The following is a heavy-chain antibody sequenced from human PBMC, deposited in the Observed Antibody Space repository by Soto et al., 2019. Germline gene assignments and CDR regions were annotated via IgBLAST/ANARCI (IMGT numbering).Heavy chain of an antibody. D-gene: IGHD6-13*01. CDR1: GFTFNVYG. J-gene: IGHJ5*02. CDR3: VRRHVSATGIDWFDP. CDR2: LIPIYDEP. Sequence: ASVKVSCKTSGFTFNVYGIHWVRQAPGQGLEWMGGLIPIYDEPYYAQKFQGRVTISADKSTTTVHLELSSLRSDDTAVYYCVRRHVSATGIDWFDPWGQGTLVTVSS. V-gene: IGHV1-69*06.